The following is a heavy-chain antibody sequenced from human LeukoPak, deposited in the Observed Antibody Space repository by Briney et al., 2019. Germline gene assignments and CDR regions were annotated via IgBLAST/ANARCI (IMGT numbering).Heavy chain of an antibody. J-gene: IGHJ5*02. CDR2: ISGSGGST. CDR3: AKVSARGLVVTYNWFDP. D-gene: IGHD2-21*02. CDR1: GFTFSSYA. V-gene: IGHV3-23*01. Sequence: LPGGSLRLSCAASGFTFSSYAMSWVRQAPGKGLEWVSAISGSGGSTYYADSVKGRFTISRDNSKNTLYLQMNSLRAEDTAVYYCAKVSARGLVVTYNWFDPWGQGTLVTVSS.